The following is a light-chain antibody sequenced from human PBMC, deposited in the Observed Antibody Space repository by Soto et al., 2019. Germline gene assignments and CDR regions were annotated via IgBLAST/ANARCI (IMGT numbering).Light chain of an antibody. V-gene: IGKV3-20*01. CDR2: GAS. Sequence: EIVLTQSPGTLSLSPGDRATLSCRASQSISSTYLAWFQQKPGQAPRLLIYGASSRATGIPDRFSGSGSGTDFILTISRLEPEDFAVYYCQQYGGSPWTFGQGTKVEIK. J-gene: IGKJ1*01. CDR3: QQYGGSPWT. CDR1: QSISSTY.